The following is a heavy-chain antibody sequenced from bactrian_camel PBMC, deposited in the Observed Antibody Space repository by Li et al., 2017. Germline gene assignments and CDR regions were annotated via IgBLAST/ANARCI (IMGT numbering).Heavy chain of an antibody. D-gene: IGHD6*01. V-gene: IGHV3S54*01. Sequence: HVQLVESGGGSVQAGGSLTLSCVASKYIGNEYSLAWFRQPPGREREGVAAIWTGGGTTYYADSVKFRFTISQDNAKNTVDLQLNSLNSDDSAMYYCAAGTAGVRDHCGQSAAWYAYWGRGTQVTVS. CDR2: IWTGGGTT. J-gene: IGHJ4*01. CDR1: KYIGNEYS. CDR3: AAGTAGVRDHCGQSAAWYAY.